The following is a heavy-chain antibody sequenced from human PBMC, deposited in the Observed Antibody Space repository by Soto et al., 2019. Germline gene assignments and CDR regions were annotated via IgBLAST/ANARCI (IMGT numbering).Heavy chain of an antibody. D-gene: IGHD1-26*01. CDR1: GYTFTSYY. J-gene: IGHJ4*02. CDR3: ARDLRWALLFDY. V-gene: IGHV1-46*01. CDR2: INPSGCST. Sequence: QVQLVQSGAEVKKPGASVKVSCKASGYTFTSYYMHWVRQAPGQGLEWMGIINPSGCSTSYAQKFQGRVTMTRDTSTSTVYMELSSLRSEDTAVYYCARDLRWALLFDYWGQGTLVTVSS.